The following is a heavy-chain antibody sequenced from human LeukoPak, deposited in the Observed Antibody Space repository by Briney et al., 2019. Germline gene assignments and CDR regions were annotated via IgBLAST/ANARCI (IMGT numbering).Heavy chain of an antibody. J-gene: IGHJ5*02. CDR3: ARGRRGWMNGYSYGSRWFDP. CDR2: INYSGST. D-gene: IGHD5-18*01. Sequence: PSETLSLTCTVSGGSISSYYWSWIRQPPGKELEWIGYINYSGSTNYNPSLKSRVTISVDTSKNQFSLKLSSVTAADTAVYYCARGRRGWMNGYSYGSRWFDPWGQGTLVTVSS. CDR1: GGSISSYY. V-gene: IGHV4-59*12.